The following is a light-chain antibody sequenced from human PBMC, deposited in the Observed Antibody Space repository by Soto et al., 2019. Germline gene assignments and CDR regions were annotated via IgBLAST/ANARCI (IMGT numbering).Light chain of an antibody. CDR2: DAS. CDR3: QQYVSSPT. V-gene: IGKV3D-20*01. Sequence: EIMLTQSPATLSLSPGERATLSCGASQSVSSNYVAWYQQKPGLAPRLLIYDASSRATGISDRFSGSGSGTDFTLTISRLEPEDFAVYYCQQYVSSPTFGGVGKVDIK. CDR1: QSVSSNY. J-gene: IGKJ4*01.